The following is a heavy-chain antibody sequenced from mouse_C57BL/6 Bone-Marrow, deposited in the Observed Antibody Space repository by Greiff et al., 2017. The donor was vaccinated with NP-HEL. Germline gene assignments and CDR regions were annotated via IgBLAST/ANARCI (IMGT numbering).Heavy chain of an antibody. Sequence: EVKLMESGAELVRPGASVKLSCTASGFNIKDDYMHWVKQRPEQGLEWIGWIDPENGDTEYASKFQGKATITADTSSNTAYLQLSSLTSEDTAVYYCTTRLLRYFDVWGTGTTVTVSS. D-gene: IGHD2-10*01. CDR1: GFNIKDDY. J-gene: IGHJ1*03. V-gene: IGHV14-4*01. CDR3: TTRLLRYFDV. CDR2: IDPENGDT.